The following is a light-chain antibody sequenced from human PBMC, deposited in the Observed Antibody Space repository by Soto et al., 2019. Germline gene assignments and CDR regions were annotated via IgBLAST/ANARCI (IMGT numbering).Light chain of an antibody. CDR2: EVS. V-gene: IGLV2-14*01. J-gene: IGLJ1*01. CDR3: SSYTSSHYV. Sequence: QSVLTQPASVSGSPGQSITISCTGTSSDVGGYNYVSWYQQHPGKAPKLMIYEVSNRPSGVSNRFSGSKSGNTASLTISGLQAEDEADYYCSSYTSSHYVFGTGTKVTVL. CDR1: SSDVGGYNY.